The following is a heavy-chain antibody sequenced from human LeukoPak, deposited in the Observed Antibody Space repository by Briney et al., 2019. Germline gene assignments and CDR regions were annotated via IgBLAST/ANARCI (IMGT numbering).Heavy chain of an antibody. CDR1: GGSFSGYY. CDR2: INHSGST. Sequence: PSETLSLTCAVYGGSFSGYYWSWIRQPPGKGLEWIGEINHSGSTNYNPSLKSRVTISVDTSKNQFSLKLSSVTAADTAVYYCARDWVGSGNYGMDVWGQGTTVTVSS. D-gene: IGHD3-10*01. V-gene: IGHV4-34*01. CDR3: ARDWVGSGNYGMDV. J-gene: IGHJ6*02.